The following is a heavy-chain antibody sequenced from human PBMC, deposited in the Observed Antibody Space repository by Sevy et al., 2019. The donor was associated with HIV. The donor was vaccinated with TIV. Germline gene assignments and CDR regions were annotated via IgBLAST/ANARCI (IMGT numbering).Heavy chain of an antibody. D-gene: IGHD6-19*01. CDR3: AKEVRDSGGWFDYYYGMDV. CDR2: ISGGGGST. CDR1: GFTFSSYA. Sequence: GGSLRLSCAASGFTFSSYAMSWVRQAPGKGLEWVSAISGGGGSTYYADSVKGRFTISRDNSKNTLYLQMNSLKAEDTAVYYCAKEVRDSGGWFDYYYGMDVWGQGTTVTVSS. J-gene: IGHJ6*02. V-gene: IGHV3-23*01.